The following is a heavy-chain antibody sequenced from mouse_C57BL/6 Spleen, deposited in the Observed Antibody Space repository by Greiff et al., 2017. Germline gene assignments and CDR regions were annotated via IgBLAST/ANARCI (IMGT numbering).Heavy chain of an antibody. CDR2: IYPRSGNT. J-gene: IGHJ3*01. CDR1: GYTFTSYG. V-gene: IGHV1-81*01. CDR3: IWGYEETWFAD. D-gene: IGHD2-2*01. Sequence: VQLQQSGAELARPGASVKLSCKASGYTFTSYGISWVKQRTGQGLEWIGEIYPRSGNTYYNEKFKGKATLAADKSSSTAYMALRSLTSEDSAVYFCIWGYEETWFADWGKGTLVTVSA.